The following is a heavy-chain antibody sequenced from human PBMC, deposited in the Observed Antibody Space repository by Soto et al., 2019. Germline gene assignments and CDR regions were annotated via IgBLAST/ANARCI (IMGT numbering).Heavy chain of an antibody. CDR2: ISSSSSYI. CDR3: AREGDGYNHYGMDV. Sequence: VGSLRLSCAASGFTFSSYSMNWVRQAPGKGLEWVSSISSSSSYIYYADSVKGRFTISRDNAKNSLYLQMNSLRAEDTAVYYCAREGDGYNHYGMDVWGQGTTVTVSS. V-gene: IGHV3-21*01. D-gene: IGHD5-12*01. CDR1: GFTFSSYS. J-gene: IGHJ6*02.